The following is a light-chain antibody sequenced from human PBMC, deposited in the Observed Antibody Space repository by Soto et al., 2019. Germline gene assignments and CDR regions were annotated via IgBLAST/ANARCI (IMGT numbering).Light chain of an antibody. CDR1: QSFSNY. V-gene: IGKV3-11*01. CDR3: QQRDNRT. CDR2: DAS. J-gene: IGKJ1*01. Sequence: EIVLTQSPATLSLSPGERATLSCRASQSFSNYLAWYQQKPGQAPRLLIYDASNRATGIPARFSGSGSGTDFTLTISSLEPEDCAVYYWQQRDNRTFGQGTKGEMK.